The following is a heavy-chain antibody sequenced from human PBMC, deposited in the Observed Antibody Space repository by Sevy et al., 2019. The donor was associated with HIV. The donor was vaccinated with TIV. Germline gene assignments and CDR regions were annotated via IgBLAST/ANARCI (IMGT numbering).Heavy chain of an antibody. Sequence: GGSLRLSCAASGFTFSDYYMGWVRQAPGKGLEWVANIKQDGSQKNYVDSVKGRFTISRDNAKNSLYLQMNRLRVDDTAVYYCARELWQGDYWGQGTLVTVSS. D-gene: IGHD2-21*01. J-gene: IGHJ4*02. CDR2: IKQDGSQK. CDR1: GFTFSDYY. V-gene: IGHV3-7*01. CDR3: ARELWQGDY.